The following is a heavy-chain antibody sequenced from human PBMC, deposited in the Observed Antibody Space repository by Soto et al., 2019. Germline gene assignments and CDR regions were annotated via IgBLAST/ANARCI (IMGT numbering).Heavy chain of an antibody. CDR1: GFTFSSYA. CDR3: ARDLTYYYDSSGYYYHNYFDY. CDR2: ISYDGSNK. V-gene: IGHV3-30-3*01. J-gene: IGHJ4*02. Sequence: PGGSLRLSCAASGFTFSSYAMHWVRQAPGKGLEWVAVISYDGSNKYYADSVKGRFTISRDNSKNTLYLQMNSLRAEDMAVYYCARDLTYYYDSSGYYYHNYFDYWGQGTLVTVSS. D-gene: IGHD3-22*01.